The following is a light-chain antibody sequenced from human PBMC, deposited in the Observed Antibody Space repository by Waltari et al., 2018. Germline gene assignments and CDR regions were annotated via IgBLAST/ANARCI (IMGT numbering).Light chain of an antibody. CDR1: QSVSSN. V-gene: IGKV3-15*01. CDR2: GAS. Sequence: EIVMTQSPATMSVSTGERATISCRASQSVSSNLAWYQQKPGQAPRLLIYGASTRATGIPSRFSGSGSGTEFTLTISSLQSEDFAVYYCQQYNNWPLLFGQGTKVEIK. CDR3: QQYNNWPLL. J-gene: IGKJ1*01.